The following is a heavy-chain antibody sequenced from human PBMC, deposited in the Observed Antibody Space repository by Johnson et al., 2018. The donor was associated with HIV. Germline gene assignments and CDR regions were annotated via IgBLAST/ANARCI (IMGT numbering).Heavy chain of an antibody. CDR1: GFTFSSYA. Sequence: QVQLVESGGGVVQPGRSLRLSCAASGFTFSSYAMHWVRQAPGKGLEWVAVISYDGSDKYYADSVKGRFTISRDSSKNTLYLQMSSLRAEDTAVYFCARGSRYTYDNDDAYLLHAFDIWGQGTTVTVSS. D-gene: IGHD3-22*01. J-gene: IGHJ3*02. CDR3: ARGSRYTYDNDDAYLLHAFDI. CDR2: ISYDGSDK. V-gene: IGHV3-30*04.